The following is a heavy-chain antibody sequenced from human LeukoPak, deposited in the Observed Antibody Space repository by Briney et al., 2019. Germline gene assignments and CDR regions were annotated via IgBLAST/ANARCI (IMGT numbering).Heavy chain of an antibody. J-gene: IGHJ4*02. Sequence: SETLSLTCAVYGGSFSGYCWSWIRQPPGKGLEWIGEINHSGSTNYNPSLKSRVTISVDTSKNQFSLKLSSVTAADTAVYYCARSAVTTQLDYWGQGTLVTVSS. CDR2: INHSGST. CDR3: ARSAVTTQLDY. D-gene: IGHD4-17*01. CDR1: GGSFSGYC. V-gene: IGHV4-34*01.